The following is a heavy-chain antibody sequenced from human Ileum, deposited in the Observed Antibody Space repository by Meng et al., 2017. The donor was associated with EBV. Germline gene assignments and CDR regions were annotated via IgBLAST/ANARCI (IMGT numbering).Heavy chain of an antibody. J-gene: IGHJ4*02. CDR1: GYTFTTYG. D-gene: IGHD6-25*01. CDR3: ARDSEAADY. CDR2: INTNTGKP. V-gene: IGHV7-4-1*02. Sequence: QLRLVQFGSELKKPGASVWISCKASGYTFTTYGMNWVRQAPGQGLEWMGWINTNTGKPTYAQGLTGRFVFSLDTSVSTAYLQISSLKAEDTAVYYCARDSEAADYWGQGALVTVSS.